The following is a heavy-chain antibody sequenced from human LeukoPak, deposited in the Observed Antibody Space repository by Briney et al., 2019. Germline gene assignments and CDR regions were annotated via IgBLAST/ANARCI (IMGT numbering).Heavy chain of an antibody. V-gene: IGHV3-23*01. CDR1: GFTFSSYA. CDR3: AKTDYYDSSGYWAKNYMDV. J-gene: IGHJ6*03. Sequence: PGGSLRLSCAASGFTFSSYAMSWVRQAPGKGLEWVSAISGSGGSTYYADSVKGRFTISRDNSKNTLYLQMNSLRAEDTAVYYCAKTDYYDSSGYWAKNYMDVWGKGTTVTVSS. D-gene: IGHD3-22*01. CDR2: ISGSGGST.